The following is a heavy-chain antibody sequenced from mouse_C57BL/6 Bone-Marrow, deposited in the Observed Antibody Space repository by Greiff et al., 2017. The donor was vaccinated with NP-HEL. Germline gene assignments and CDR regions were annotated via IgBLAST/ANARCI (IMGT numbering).Heavy chain of an antibody. CDR3: TRGGGLRRDY. J-gene: IGHJ2*01. D-gene: IGHD2-4*01. Sequence: EVQLQQSGPELVKPGASVKMSCKASGYTFTDYNMHWVKQSHGKSLEWIGYINPNNGGTSYNQKFKGKATLTVNKSSSTAYMELRSLTSEDSAVYYCTRGGGLRRDYWGQGTTLTVSS. CDR1: GYTFTDYN. CDR2: INPNNGGT. V-gene: IGHV1-22*01.